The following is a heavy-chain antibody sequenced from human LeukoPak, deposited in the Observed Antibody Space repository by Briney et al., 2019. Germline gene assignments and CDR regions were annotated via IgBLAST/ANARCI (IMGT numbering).Heavy chain of an antibody. D-gene: IGHD2-2*01. J-gene: IGHJ5*02. V-gene: IGHV4-59*08. Sequence: SETLSLTCTVSGGSISSYYWSWIRQPPGKGLEWIGYIYYSGSTNYNPSLKSRVTISVDTSKNQFSLKLSSVTAADTAVYYCARSTSSHSNNWFDPWGQGTLVTVSS. CDR2: IYYSGST. CDR3: ARSTSSHSNNWFDP. CDR1: GGSISSYY.